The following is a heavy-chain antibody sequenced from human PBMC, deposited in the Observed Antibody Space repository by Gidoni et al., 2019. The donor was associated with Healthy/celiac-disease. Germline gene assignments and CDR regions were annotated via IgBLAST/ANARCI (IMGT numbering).Heavy chain of an antibody. D-gene: IGHD4-17*01. Sequence: GTELEWVSGISWNSGSIGYADSVKGRFTISRDNAKNSLYLQMNSLRAEDTALYYCAKDSGDYPNDAFDIWGQGTMVTVSS. J-gene: IGHJ3*02. CDR2: ISWNSGSI. V-gene: IGHV3-9*01. CDR3: AKDSGDYPNDAFDI.